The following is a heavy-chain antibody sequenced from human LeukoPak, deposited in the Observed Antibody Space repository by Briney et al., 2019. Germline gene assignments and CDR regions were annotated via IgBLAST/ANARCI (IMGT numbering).Heavy chain of an antibody. D-gene: IGHD1-1*01. V-gene: IGHV3-74*01. Sequence: GGSLRLSCVACGFIFCRYWMLWVPPAPGKGWVWVSRINSDGSTIYADSVKGRFTISRDDAKNTLYLQMNSLTADDTAVYYCARDRAGPGDYWGQGTLVTVSS. J-gene: IGHJ4*02. CDR2: INSDGST. CDR3: ARDRAGPGDY. CDR1: GFIFCRYW.